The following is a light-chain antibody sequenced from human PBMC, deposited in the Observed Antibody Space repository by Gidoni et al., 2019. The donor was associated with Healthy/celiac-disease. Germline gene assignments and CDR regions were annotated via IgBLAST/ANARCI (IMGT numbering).Light chain of an antibody. CDR3: QQYDNLPMYT. V-gene: IGKV1-33*01. Sequence: DIQMTQSASSLSASVGDRVTITCQASQDISNYLNWYQQKPGKAPKLLIYGASNLETGVPSRFSGSGSGTDFTFTISSLQPEDIATYYCQQYDNLPMYTFGQGTKLEIK. CDR1: QDISNY. CDR2: GAS. J-gene: IGKJ2*01.